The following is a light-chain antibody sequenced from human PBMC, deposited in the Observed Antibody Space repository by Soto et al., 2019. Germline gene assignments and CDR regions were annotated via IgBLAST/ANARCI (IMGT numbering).Light chain of an antibody. Sequence: QSALTQPASVSGSPGQSITISCTGTSSDAGGYNYVSWYQQYPGKAPKLIIYEVSNRPSGVSDRFSGSKSGNTASLTISGLKAEDEADYYCRSYTTTYTWVFGGGTKVTVL. CDR2: EVS. V-gene: IGLV2-14*01. CDR3: RSYTTTYTWV. CDR1: SSDAGGYNY. J-gene: IGLJ3*02.